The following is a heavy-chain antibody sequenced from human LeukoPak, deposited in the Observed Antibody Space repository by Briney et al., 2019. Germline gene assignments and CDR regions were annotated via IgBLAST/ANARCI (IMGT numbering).Heavy chain of an antibody. CDR1: GFIFSNYA. CDR2: IGGRDSGT. J-gene: IGHJ4*02. Sequence: GASLRLSCAASGFIFSNYAMSWVRQAPGKGLEWVSAIGGRDSGTYYADSVRGRFTVSRDDPKNTLYLQMNTLRAEDTAVYYCAKWGDYDILTGYYDTDYWGQGTLVTVSS. V-gene: IGHV3-23*01. D-gene: IGHD3-9*01. CDR3: AKWGDYDILTGYYDTDY.